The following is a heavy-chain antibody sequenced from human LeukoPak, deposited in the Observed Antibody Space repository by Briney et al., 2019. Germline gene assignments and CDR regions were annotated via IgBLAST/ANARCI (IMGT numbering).Heavy chain of an antibody. Sequence: SETLSLTCAVYGGSFSGYRWSWIRQPPGKGLEWIGEINHSGSTNYNPSLKSRVTISVDTSKNQFSLKLSSVTAADTAVYYCARQYGSGSYIDYWGQGTLVTVSS. CDR2: INHSGST. CDR3: ARQYGSGSYIDY. V-gene: IGHV4-34*01. J-gene: IGHJ4*02. D-gene: IGHD3-10*01. CDR1: GGSFSGYR.